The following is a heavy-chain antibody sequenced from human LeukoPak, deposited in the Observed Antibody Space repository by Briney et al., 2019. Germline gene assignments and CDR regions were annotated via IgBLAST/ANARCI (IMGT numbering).Heavy chain of an antibody. CDR3: ARGGGALNYYDSSGYSPDKGPSGAFDI. J-gene: IGHJ3*02. CDR1: DGSISSHY. Sequence: SETLSLTCTVSDGSISSHYWSWIRQPPGKGLEGIGYIYYGGRTNYNPSLKSRVTISVDTSKNQFSLKLSSVTAADTAVYYCARGGGALNYYDSSGYSPDKGPSGAFDIWGQGTMVTVSS. D-gene: IGHD3-22*01. V-gene: IGHV4-59*11. CDR2: IYYGGRT.